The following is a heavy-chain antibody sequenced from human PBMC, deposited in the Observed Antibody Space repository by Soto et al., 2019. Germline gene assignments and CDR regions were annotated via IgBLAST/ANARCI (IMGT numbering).Heavy chain of an antibody. J-gene: IGHJ6*02. D-gene: IGHD3-3*01. V-gene: IGHV3-21*01. CDR1: GFTFSSYS. Sequence: PXGSLRLSCAASGFTFSSYSMNWVRQAPGKGLEWVSSISSSSSYIYYADSVKGRFTISRDNAKNSLYLQMNSLRAEDTAVYYCARAPSDFWSGYSGSPYYYYYGMDVWGQGTTVTVSS. CDR3: ARAPSDFWSGYSGSPYYYYYGMDV. CDR2: ISSSSSYI.